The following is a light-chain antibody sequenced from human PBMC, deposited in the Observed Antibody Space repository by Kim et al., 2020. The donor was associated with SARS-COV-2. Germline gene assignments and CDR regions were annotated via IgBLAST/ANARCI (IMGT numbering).Light chain of an antibody. CDR2: KAS. J-gene: IGKJ1*01. CDR1: QSINSR. CDR3: QQYNSLWT. Sequence: SESVGDRVTITCRASQSINSRLAWYQQKPGKAPKLLIYKASSLESGVPSRFSGSGYGTEFTLTISSLQPDDFATYFCQQYNSLWTFGQGTKVDIK. V-gene: IGKV1-5*03.